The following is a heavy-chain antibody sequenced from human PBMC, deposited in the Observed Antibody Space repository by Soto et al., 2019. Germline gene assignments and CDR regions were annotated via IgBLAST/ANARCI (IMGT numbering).Heavy chain of an antibody. CDR2: IFHTGST. CDR3: ARDFTGENYFDY. D-gene: IGHD2-8*02. V-gene: IGHV4-59*01. J-gene: IGHJ4*02. CDR1: GASMNLYY. Sequence: PSETLSLTCTVSGASMNLYYWSWIRQPPGKGLEWIGYIFHTGSTNPNPSLKGRVTISMDMSKNQFSLKLTSVTAADTAVYYCARDFTGENYFDYWGQGTVVTVS.